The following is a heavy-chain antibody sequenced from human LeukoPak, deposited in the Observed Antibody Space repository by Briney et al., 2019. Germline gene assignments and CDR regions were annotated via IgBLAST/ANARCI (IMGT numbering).Heavy chain of an antibody. CDR3: ARTSSSWYGYWFDP. Sequence: ESGPTLVNPTQTLTLTCTFSGFSLSTSGVGVGWIRQPPGKALEWLALIYWNDDKRYSPSLKSRLTITKDTSKNQVVLTMTNMDPVDTATYYCARTSSSWYGYWFDPWGQGTLVTVSS. D-gene: IGHD6-13*01. J-gene: IGHJ5*02. V-gene: IGHV2-5*01. CDR2: IYWNDDK. CDR1: GFSLSTSGVG.